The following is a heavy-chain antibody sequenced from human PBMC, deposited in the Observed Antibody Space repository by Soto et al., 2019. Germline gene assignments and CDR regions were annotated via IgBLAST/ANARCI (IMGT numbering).Heavy chain of an antibody. J-gene: IGHJ6*02. V-gene: IGHV4-30-4*01. CDR1: GGSISSGDYY. CDR2: IYYSGST. D-gene: IGHD4-17*01. Sequence: QVQLQESGPGLVKPSQTLSLTCTVSGGSISSGDYYWSWIRQPPGKGLEWIGYIYYSGSTYYNPSLKSRVTISVDTSKNQFSLKLSSVTAADTAVYYCAGTTVTRPPLSYYYGMDVWGQGTTVTVSS. CDR3: AGTTVTRPPLSYYYGMDV.